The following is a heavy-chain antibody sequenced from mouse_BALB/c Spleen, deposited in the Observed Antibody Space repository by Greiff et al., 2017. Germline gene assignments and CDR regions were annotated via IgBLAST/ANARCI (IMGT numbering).Heavy chain of an antibody. CDR3: ARPLYYGNLAWFAY. CDR1: GFSLTSYG. V-gene: IGHV2-2*02. Sequence: QVQLQQSGPGLVQPSQSLSITCTVSGFSLTSYGVHWVRQSPGKGLEWLGVIWSGGSTDYNAAFISRLSISKDNSKSQVFFKMNSLQANDTAIYYCARPLYYGNLAWFAYWGQGTLVTVSA. CDR2: IWSGGST. J-gene: IGHJ3*01. D-gene: IGHD2-1*01.